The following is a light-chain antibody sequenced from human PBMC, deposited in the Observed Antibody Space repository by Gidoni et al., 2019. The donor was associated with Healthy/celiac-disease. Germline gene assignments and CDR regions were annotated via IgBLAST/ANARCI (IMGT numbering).Light chain of an antibody. V-gene: IGKV6-21*01. Sequence: EIVLTQSPAFQSVTPKEKVTNTCRASQSICSSLHWYQQQTEQAPKLLIKYAPQSLSGVPARFSGSGSGTDFTLTINSREPEEAAKYYCQQSSRLPETFXXXTKVEIK. CDR2: YAP. CDR1: QSICSS. J-gene: IGKJ1*01. CDR3: QQSSRLPET.